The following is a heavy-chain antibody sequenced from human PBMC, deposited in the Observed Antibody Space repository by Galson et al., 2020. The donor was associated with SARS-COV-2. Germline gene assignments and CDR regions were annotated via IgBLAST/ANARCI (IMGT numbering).Heavy chain of an antibody. J-gene: IGHJ6*02. CDR1: GFSFNNYA. V-gene: IGHV3-23*01. Sequence: GESLKISCVVSGFSFNNYAMCWVRQAPGKGLEWVSGISGSGSRTDYADSVKGRFTISRDNSKNTLSLQMNSLGAEDTAVYYCAKRDVSSSTPERLGGFGMDVWGQGTTVTVSS. CDR2: ISGSGSRT. D-gene: IGHD6-6*01. CDR3: AKRDVSSSTPERLGGFGMDV.